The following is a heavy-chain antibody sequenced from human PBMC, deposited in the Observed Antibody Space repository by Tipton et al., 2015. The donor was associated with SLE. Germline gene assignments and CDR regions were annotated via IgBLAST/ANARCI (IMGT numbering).Heavy chain of an antibody. CDR1: GFTFSSYG. CDR3: VLQQRFGN. J-gene: IGHJ4*02. Sequence: SLRLSCAASGFTFSSYGMHWVRQAPGKGLEWVAFIRYDGSNKYYADSVKGRFTISRDNSKNTLYLQMSSLRAEDTAVYYCVLQQRFGNWGQGTLVTVSS. V-gene: IGHV3-30*02. D-gene: IGHD6-25*01. CDR2: IRYDGSNK.